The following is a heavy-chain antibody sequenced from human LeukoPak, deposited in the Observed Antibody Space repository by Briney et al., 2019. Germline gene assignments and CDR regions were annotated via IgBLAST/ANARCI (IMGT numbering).Heavy chain of an antibody. CDR1: GFTFRSYA. D-gene: IGHD3-22*01. CDR3: ARGLNTYDSSGFYLF. CDR2: IYRGGST. J-gene: IGHJ4*02. V-gene: IGHV3-53*01. Sequence: GGSLRLSCAASGFTFRSYAMSWVRQAPGKGLEWVSIIYRGGSTHYADSVKGRFTISRDNSKNTVYLQMNSLRAEDTAVYYCARGLNTYDSSGFYLFWGQGTLVTVSS.